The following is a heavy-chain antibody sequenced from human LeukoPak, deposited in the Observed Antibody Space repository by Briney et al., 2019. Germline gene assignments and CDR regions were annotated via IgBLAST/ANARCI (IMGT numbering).Heavy chain of an antibody. V-gene: IGHV3-23*01. D-gene: IGHD2-2*01. J-gene: IGHJ6*03. CDR2: ISGSGGST. CDR1: GFTFSSYA. CDR3: AKDGGYCSSTSCYVYSGYYYYYMDV. Sequence: RSGGSLRLSCAASGFTFSSYAMSWFRQAPGKGLEWVSAISGSGGSTYYADSVKGRFTISRDNSKNTLYLQMNSLRAEDTAVYYCAKDGGYCSSTSCYVYSGYYYYYMDVWGKGTTVTVSS.